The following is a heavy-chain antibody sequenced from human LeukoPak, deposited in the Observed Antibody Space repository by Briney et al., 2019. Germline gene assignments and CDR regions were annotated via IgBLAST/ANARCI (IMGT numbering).Heavy chain of an antibody. D-gene: IGHD4-11*01. V-gene: IGHV3-21*01. Sequence: GGSLRLSCAASGFTFSSYSMNWVRQAPGKGLDWVSSISSSSSSIYYADSVKGRFTISRDNAKNSLSLQMNSLRAEDTAVYYCARGPYTDYWGQGTLVTVSP. CDR1: GFTFSSYS. J-gene: IGHJ4*02. CDR3: ARGPYTDY. CDR2: ISSSSSSI.